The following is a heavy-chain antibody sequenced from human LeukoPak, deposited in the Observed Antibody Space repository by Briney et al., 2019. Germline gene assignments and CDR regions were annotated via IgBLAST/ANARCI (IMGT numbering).Heavy chain of an antibody. D-gene: IGHD3-9*01. CDR3: AKYDSGYSLDY. Sequence: GGSLRLSCGGSGFTFSSFWMSWVRQPPGKGLEWVVKINQAGSERCHVDSVKGRFTISRDNAENSLYLQMNSLRAEDTAVYYCAKYDSGYSLDYWGHGVLVIVSS. CDR1: GFTFSSFW. CDR2: INQAGSER. J-gene: IGHJ4*01. V-gene: IGHV3-7*03.